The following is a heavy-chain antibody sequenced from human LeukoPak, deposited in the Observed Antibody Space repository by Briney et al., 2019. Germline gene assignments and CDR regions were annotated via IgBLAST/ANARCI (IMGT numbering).Heavy chain of an antibody. D-gene: IGHD6-19*01. CDR3: ARGRGGWYRIIDY. CDR2: IKLDGSEK. Sequence: GGSLRLSCVASGFTFGKYWMSWVRQAPGKGLEWVANIKLDGSEKNYVDSVKGRFTISRDNAKNSLYLQMNSLRAEDTAVYYCARGRGGWYRIIDYWGQGTLVTVSS. V-gene: IGHV3-7*01. J-gene: IGHJ4*02. CDR1: GFTFGKYW.